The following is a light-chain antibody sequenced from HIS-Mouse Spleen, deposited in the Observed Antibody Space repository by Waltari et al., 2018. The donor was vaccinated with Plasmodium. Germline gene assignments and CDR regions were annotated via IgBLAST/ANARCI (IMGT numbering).Light chain of an antibody. CDR3: AAWDDSLSGWV. CDR2: RNN. J-gene: IGLJ3*02. Sequence: QSVLTQPPSASGTPGQRVTISCSGSSSNIGSNYVYWYQQLQGTAPTLLIYRNNQRPSGVPDRFSGSKSGTSASLAISGLRSEDEADYYCAAWDDSLSGWVFGGGTKLTVL. CDR1: SSNIGSNY. V-gene: IGLV1-47*01.